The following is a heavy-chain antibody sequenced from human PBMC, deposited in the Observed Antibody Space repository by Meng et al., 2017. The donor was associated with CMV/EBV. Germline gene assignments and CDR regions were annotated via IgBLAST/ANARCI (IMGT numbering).Heavy chain of an antibody. Sequence: LSLTCAASGFTFSSYAMHWVRQAPGKGLEWVAVISYDGSNKYYADSVKGRFTISRGNSKNTLYLQMNSLRAEDTAVYYCARGLGYCSSTSCPEYYYYGMDVWGQGTTVNVSS. D-gene: IGHD2-2*01. V-gene: IGHV3-30*04. CDR3: ARGLGYCSSTSCPEYYYYGMDV. CDR2: ISYDGSNK. CDR1: GFTFSSYA. J-gene: IGHJ6*02.